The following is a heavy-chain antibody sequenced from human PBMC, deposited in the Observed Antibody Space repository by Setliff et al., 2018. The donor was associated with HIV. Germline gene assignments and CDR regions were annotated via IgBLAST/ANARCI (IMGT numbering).Heavy chain of an antibody. CDR1: GFTFGDYG. J-gene: IGHJ6*03. CDR3: TRVREVPAAIPDYYYYMDV. Sequence: SLRLSCTASGFTFGDYGMSWVRQAPGKGLEWVGFIRSKAYGGTTEYAASVKGRFTISRDDSKSIAYLQMNSLKTEDTAVYYCTRVREVPAAIPDYYYYMDVWGKGTTVTVSS. D-gene: IGHD2-2*02. V-gene: IGHV3-49*04. CDR2: IRSKAYGGTT.